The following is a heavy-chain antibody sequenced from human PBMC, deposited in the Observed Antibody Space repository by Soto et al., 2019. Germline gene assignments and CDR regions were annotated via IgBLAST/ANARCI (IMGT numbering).Heavy chain of an antibody. J-gene: IGHJ5*02. CDR3: ARWSSTWPDNWFDP. V-gene: IGHV1-18*01. Sequence: QVQLVQSGAEVKKPGASVKVSCKASGYNFNTYGFSWVRQAPGQGLEWVGWIGAYNGNTKYAQNFHGRVTITTDTSTRTAYMELRSLTSDVTAVYYCARWSSTWPDNWFDPWGQGTLVTVSS. CDR1: GYNFNTYG. CDR2: IGAYNGNT. D-gene: IGHD6-13*01.